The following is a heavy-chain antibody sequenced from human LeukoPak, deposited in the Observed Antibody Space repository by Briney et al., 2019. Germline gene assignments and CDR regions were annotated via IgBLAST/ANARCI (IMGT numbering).Heavy chain of an antibody. Sequence: SQTLSLTCTVSGGSISSGDYYWSWIRQPPGKGLEWIGYIYYSGSTYYSPSLKSRVTISVDTSKNQFSLKLSSVTAADTAVYYCAGLFDILTGYTVDYWGQGTLVTVSS. CDR3: AGLFDILTGYTVDY. V-gene: IGHV4-30-4*08. J-gene: IGHJ4*02. CDR2: IYYSGST. CDR1: GGSISSGDYY. D-gene: IGHD3-9*01.